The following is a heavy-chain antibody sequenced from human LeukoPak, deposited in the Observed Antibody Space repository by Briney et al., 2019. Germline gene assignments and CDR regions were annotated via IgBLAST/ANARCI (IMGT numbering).Heavy chain of an antibody. CDR3: TTDGVVTGTTASDY. V-gene: IGHV3-15*01. CDR2: IKSKTEGETI. J-gene: IGHJ4*02. Sequence: SWVRQAPGKGLEWVGRIKSKTEGETIDYAAPVRGRFTISRDDSKNTLYLQMNNLKTEDTAVYYCTTDGVVTGTTASDYWGQGTLVTVSS. D-gene: IGHD1-7*01.